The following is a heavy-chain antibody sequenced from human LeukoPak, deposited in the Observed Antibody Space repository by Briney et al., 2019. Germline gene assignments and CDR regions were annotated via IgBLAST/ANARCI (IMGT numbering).Heavy chain of an antibody. V-gene: IGHV4-34*01. CDR1: GGSFSGYY. Sequence: PSETLSLTCAVYGGSFSGYYWSWIRQPPGKGLEWIGEINHSGSTNYNPSLKSRVTISVDTSKNQFSLKLSSVTAADTAVYYCARGRYYGSGSYLYYWGQGTLVTASS. D-gene: IGHD3-10*01. CDR3: ARGRYYGSGSYLYY. J-gene: IGHJ4*02. CDR2: INHSGST.